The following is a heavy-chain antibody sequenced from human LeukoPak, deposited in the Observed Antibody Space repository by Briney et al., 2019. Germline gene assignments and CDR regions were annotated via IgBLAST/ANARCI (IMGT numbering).Heavy chain of an antibody. CDR2: IYYSGTT. J-gene: IGHJ4*02. V-gene: IGHV4-39*07. CDR3: AREDGDYGGSFDY. D-gene: IGHD4-17*01. Sequence: PSETLSLTCTVSGGSISSSSYCWGWIRQPPGKGLEWIASIYYSGTTYYNPSLKSRVTISVDTSKNQFSLKLSSVTAADTAVYYCAREDGDYGGSFDYWGQGTLVTVSS. CDR1: GGSISSSSYC.